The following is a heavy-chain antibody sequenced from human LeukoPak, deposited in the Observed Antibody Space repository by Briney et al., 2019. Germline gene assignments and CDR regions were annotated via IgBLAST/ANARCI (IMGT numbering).Heavy chain of an antibody. CDR1: GFTCSSYA. V-gene: IGHV3-23*01. J-gene: IGHJ4*02. CDR3: ANEIRPNDY. D-gene: IGHD4-17*01. CDR2: ISNNGGYT. Sequence: PGGSLRLSCAASGFTCSSYAMTWVRQAPGKGLEWVSAISNNGGYTYYADSVQGRFTISRDNSKSTLCLQMNSLRAEDTAVYYCANEIRPNDYWGQGTLVTVSS.